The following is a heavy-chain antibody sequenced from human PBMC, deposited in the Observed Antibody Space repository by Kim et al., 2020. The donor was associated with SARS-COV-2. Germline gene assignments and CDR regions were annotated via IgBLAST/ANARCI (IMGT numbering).Heavy chain of an antibody. V-gene: IGHV3-30*18. D-gene: IGHD6-6*01. Sequence: GGSLRLSCGASGFTLSNFGMHWVRQAPGKGLEWLAVISYDGSNKHYTDSVKGRFTISRDNSKNTLYLQMNSLRVEDTAVYFCAKDSEGQRGSSSLDYWGQGTLVTVSS. CDR1: GFTLSNFG. CDR3: AKDSEGQRGSSSLDY. CDR2: ISYDGSNK. J-gene: IGHJ4*02.